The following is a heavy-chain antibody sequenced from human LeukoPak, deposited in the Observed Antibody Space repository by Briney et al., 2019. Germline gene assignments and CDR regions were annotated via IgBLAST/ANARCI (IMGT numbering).Heavy chain of an antibody. D-gene: IGHD3-10*01. CDR1: GYTFTGYY. V-gene: IGHV1-2*02. Sequence: ASVKVSCKASGYTFTGYYMHWVRQAPGQGLEWMGWINPNSGGTNYAQKFQGRVTMTRDTSISTAYMELSRLRSEDTAVYYCATDLAHYYGSGSWGQGTLVTVSS. CDR2: INPNSGGT. J-gene: IGHJ4*02. CDR3: ATDLAHYYGSGS.